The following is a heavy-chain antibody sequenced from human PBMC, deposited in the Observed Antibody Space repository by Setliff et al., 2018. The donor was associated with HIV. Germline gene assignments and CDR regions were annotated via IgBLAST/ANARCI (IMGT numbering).Heavy chain of an antibody. J-gene: IGHJ3*02. CDR2: INPNSGGT. V-gene: IGHV1-2*02. CDR3: ARETLRWKSRAFDI. CDR1: GYTFTGYY. D-gene: IGHD4-17*01. Sequence: ASVKVSCKASGYTFTGYYMHWVRQAPGQGLEWMGWINPNSGGTNYAQKFQGRVTMTRDTSISPAYMELSRLRSDDTAVYYCARETLRWKSRAFDIWGQGTMVTVSS.